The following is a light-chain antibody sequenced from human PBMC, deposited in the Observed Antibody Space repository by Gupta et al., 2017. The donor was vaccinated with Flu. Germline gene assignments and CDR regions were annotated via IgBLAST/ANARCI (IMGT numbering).Light chain of an antibody. CDR1: QNINTY. J-gene: IGKJ1*01. Sequence: DIQMTQSPFSLSASVGDRVTITCRASQNINTYLNWYQQRPGKAPRLLIYAASILQSGVPSRFSGSGSGTDFTLTITRLQPDDFATYLCQQSHSPPRTFGHGTKVEIK. CDR2: AAS. CDR3: QQSHSPPRT. V-gene: IGKV1-39*01.